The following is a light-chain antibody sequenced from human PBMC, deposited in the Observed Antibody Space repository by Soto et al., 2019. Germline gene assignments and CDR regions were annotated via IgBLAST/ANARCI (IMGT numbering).Light chain of an antibody. Sequence: DIQMTQSPSALSASVGDRVTITCRTSQSINTYLNWYQQKPGKAPKLLIYGASSLRSGVPLRFSGSGSGTDFTLTISSLEPEDFATYYCQESFSSLWGTCGQGTKVDIK. CDR3: QESFSSLWGT. V-gene: IGKV1-39*01. CDR2: GAS. J-gene: IGKJ1*01. CDR1: QSINTY.